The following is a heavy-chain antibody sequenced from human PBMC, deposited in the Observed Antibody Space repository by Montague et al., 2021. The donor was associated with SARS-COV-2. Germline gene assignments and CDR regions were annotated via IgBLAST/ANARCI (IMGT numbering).Heavy chain of an antibody. V-gene: IGHV4-59*13. CDR3: AGDLGDY. CDR1: GASITSYY. J-gene: IGHJ4*02. Sequence: SETLSLTCSVSGASITSYYCIWMQQPPGKTLEWIGYISYSGTTTYNPSLESRLTISRDTSKNQFSLSLASVTAADTALYYCAGDLGDYWGQGTLVTVSS. CDR2: ISYSGTT.